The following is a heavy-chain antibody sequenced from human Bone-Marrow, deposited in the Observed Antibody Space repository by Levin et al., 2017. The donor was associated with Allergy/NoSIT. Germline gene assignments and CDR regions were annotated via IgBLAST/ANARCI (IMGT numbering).Heavy chain of an antibody. CDR3: TRVYDSSGYYSGVGAFDI. D-gene: IGHD3-22*01. CDR2: IKYDGSEK. Sequence: HPGGSLRLSCAASVFTFDSYWMSWVRQAPGKGLEWVANIKYDGSEKYYADSVRGRFTISRDNAKNSLFLQMNSLRAEDTAVYYCTRVYDSSGYYSGVGAFDIWGQGTRVTVSS. CDR1: VFTFDSYW. V-gene: IGHV3-7*04. J-gene: IGHJ3*02.